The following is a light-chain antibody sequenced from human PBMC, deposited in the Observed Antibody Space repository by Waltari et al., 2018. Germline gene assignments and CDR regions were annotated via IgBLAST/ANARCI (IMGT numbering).Light chain of an antibody. Sequence: QSALTQTASVSGSPGQSITISCTGTTTGVGRYHSASWYQQHPGKAPKVMIYDVNKRPSGVSNRFSGSKSGNTASLTISGLQAEDEADYYCCAYGGASTWVFGGGTKLTVL. CDR2: DVN. CDR1: TTGVGRYHS. J-gene: IGLJ3*02. CDR3: CAYGGASTWV. V-gene: IGLV2-23*02.